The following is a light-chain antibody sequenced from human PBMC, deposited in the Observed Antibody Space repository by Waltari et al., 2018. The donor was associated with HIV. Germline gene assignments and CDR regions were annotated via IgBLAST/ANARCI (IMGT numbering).Light chain of an antibody. CDR1: SRDVGSYNY. J-gene: IGLJ3*02. V-gene: IGLV2-14*01. CDR2: EVS. CDR3: SSYRSSSTPLWV. Sequence: QSALTQPASVSGSPGQSITIPCTGTSRDVGSYNYVPWYQQHPDKAPKLMIYEVSNRPSGVSNRFSGSKSDNTASLTISGLQAEDEADYYCSSYRSSSTPLWVFGGGTKLTVL.